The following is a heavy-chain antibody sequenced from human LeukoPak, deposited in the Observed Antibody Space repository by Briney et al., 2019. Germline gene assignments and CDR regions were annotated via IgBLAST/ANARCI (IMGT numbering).Heavy chain of an antibody. CDR1: VGTFSSYA. Sequence: GASVKVSCKASVGTFSSYAISWVRQAPGQGLEWMGRIIPILGIANYAQKFQGRVTITADKSTSTAYMELSSQRSEDTAVYYCARAWGYDILTGYYTPRLGSPPDYWGQGTLVTVSS. CDR3: ARAWGYDILTGYYTPRLGSPPDY. D-gene: IGHD3-9*01. V-gene: IGHV1-69*04. CDR2: IIPILGIA. J-gene: IGHJ4*02.